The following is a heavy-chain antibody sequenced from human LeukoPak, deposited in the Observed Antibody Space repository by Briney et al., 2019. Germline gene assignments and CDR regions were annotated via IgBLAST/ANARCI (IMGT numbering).Heavy chain of an antibody. V-gene: IGHV1-2*02. CDR3: ERSGSGPGAFDI. D-gene: IGHD3-10*01. J-gene: IGHJ3*02. CDR1: GYTFTGYY. CDR2: INPNSGGT. Sequence: ASVKVSCKASGYTFTGYYMHWVRQAPGQGLEWMGWINPNSGGTNYAQKFQGRVTMTRDTSISTAYMELSRLRADQSAVYFCERSGSGPGAFDIWGQGTMVTVSS.